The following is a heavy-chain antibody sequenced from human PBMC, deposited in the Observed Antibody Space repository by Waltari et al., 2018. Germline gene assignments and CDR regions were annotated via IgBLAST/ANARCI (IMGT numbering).Heavy chain of an antibody. CDR2: SYREGDR. V-gene: IGHV3-53*04. CDR1: GLSVSSTY. CDR3: AAGHCNNVLCCNNPDY. Sequence: EVQWVESGGGLVQPGGSMRLSCAASGLSVSSTYMTWVRQAPGRGLEWVSVSYREGDRYCAESVKGRFSLARDTSTTTVHLQLSSLRPEDTAVDHCAAGHCNNVLCCNNPDYWGQGTRVTVSS. D-gene: IGHD2-8*01. J-gene: IGHJ4*02.